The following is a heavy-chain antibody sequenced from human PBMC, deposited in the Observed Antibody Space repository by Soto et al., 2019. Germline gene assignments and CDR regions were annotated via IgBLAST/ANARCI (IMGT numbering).Heavy chain of an antibody. CDR3: TRASHSDFGDYGYFEF. Sequence: EVQLVEPGGGLVQPGRSLRLSCAASGFTFDDFSMHWVRHTPGEGLEWVSGISWNSGSIGYADSVKGRFSISRDNAKNSLYLQLNSLRTEDTALYYCTRASHSDFGDYGYFEFWGQGTLVTVSS. J-gene: IGHJ4*02. CDR2: ISWNSGSI. D-gene: IGHD4-17*01. V-gene: IGHV3-9*01. CDR1: GFTFDDFS.